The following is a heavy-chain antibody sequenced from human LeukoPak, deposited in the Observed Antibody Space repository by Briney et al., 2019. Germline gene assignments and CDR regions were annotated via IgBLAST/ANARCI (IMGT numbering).Heavy chain of an antibody. D-gene: IGHD6-19*01. V-gene: IGHV3-74*01. Sequence: GGSLGLSCAASGSTFSTYWMHWVRQAPGKGLVWVSRISSDGSSTIYADSVKGRFTISRDNAKNTLYLQMNSLRAEDTAVYYCAVAVVGLAYWGQGTLVTVSS. J-gene: IGHJ4*02. CDR2: ISSDGSST. CDR3: AVAVVGLAY. CDR1: GSTFSTYW.